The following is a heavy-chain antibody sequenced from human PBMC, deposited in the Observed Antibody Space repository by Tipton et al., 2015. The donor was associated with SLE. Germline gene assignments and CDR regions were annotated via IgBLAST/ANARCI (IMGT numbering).Heavy chain of an antibody. CDR1: GFSFSGYA. CDR2: ISLDGSNK. J-gene: IGHJ4*02. Sequence: SLRLSCAASGFSFSGYAMHWVRQAPGKGLEWVAVISLDGSNKYYADSVKGRFTISKDNSRNTLYLEMNSLRAEDTALYYCARESRWLPDYWGQGTLVTVSS. D-gene: IGHD5-12*01. CDR3: ARESRWLPDY. V-gene: IGHV3-30*04.